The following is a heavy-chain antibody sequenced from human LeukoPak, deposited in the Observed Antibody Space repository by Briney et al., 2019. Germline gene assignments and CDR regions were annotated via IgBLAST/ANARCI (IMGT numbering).Heavy chain of an antibody. D-gene: IGHD3-10*02. CDR3: AKDTMLYFDY. Sequence: TGGSLRLSCAASGFTFSSYSMNWVRQAPGKGLEWVSAISGSGGSTYYADSVKGRFTISRDNSKNTLYLQMNSLRAEDTAVYYCAKDTMLYFDYWGQGTLVTVSS. J-gene: IGHJ4*02. V-gene: IGHV3-23*01. CDR1: GFTFSSYS. CDR2: ISGSGGST.